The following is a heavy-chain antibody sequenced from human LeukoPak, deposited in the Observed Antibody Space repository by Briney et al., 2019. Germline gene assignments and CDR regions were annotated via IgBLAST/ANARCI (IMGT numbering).Heavy chain of an antibody. V-gene: IGHV3-33*01. D-gene: IGHD3-3*01. Sequence: GGSLRLSCAASGFTFSSYGMHWVRQAPGKGLEWVAVIWYDGSKKYYADSVKGRFTSSRDNSKNTLSLQMNSLRAEDTAVYYCARVITIFGDYGMDVWGQGTPVTVSS. CDR1: GFTFSSYG. CDR2: IWYDGSKK. CDR3: ARVITIFGDYGMDV. J-gene: IGHJ6*02.